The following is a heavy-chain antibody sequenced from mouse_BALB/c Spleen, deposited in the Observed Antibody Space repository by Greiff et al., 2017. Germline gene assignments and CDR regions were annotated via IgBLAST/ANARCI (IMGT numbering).Heavy chain of an antibody. CDR1: GFTFSSYA. V-gene: IGHV5-9-4*01. Sequence: DVMLVESGGGLVKPGGSLKLSCAASGFTFSSYAMSWVRQSPEKRLEWVAEISSGGSYTYYPDTVTGRFTISRDNAKNTLYLEMSSLRSEDTAMYYCARTNWDYYAMDYWGQGTSVTVSS. J-gene: IGHJ4*01. CDR2: ISSGGSYT. CDR3: ARTNWDYYAMDY. D-gene: IGHD4-1*01.